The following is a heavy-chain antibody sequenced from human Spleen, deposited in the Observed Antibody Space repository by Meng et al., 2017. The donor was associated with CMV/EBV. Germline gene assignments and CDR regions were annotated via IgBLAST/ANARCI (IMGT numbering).Heavy chain of an antibody. D-gene: IGHD2-2*01. V-gene: IGHV3-53*01. CDR3: AKALFLVPAASRRSYYYGMDV. Sequence: GESLKISCAASGFTVSSNYMSWVRQAPGKGLEWVSVIYSGGSTYYADSVKGRFTISRDNSKNTLYLQMNSLRAEDTAVYYCAKALFLVPAASRRSYYYGMDVWGQGTTVTVSS. J-gene: IGHJ6*02. CDR1: GFTVSSNY. CDR2: IYSGGST.